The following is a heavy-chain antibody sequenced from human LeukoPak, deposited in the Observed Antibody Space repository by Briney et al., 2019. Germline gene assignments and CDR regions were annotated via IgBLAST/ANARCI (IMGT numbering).Heavy chain of an antibody. CDR1: GFTVSDNH. V-gene: IGHV3-66*01. J-gene: IGHJ4*02. CDR3: GRGIIRGVSAPDY. D-gene: IGHD3-10*01. CDR2: VYSDGNT. Sequence: GGSLRLSCAASGFTVSDNHMNWVRQAPGKGLEWVSVVYSDGNTYYRDSVKGRFTISRDHSKNTLYLQMNSLRAEDTAVYYCGRGIIRGVSAPDYWGQGTQVTVSS.